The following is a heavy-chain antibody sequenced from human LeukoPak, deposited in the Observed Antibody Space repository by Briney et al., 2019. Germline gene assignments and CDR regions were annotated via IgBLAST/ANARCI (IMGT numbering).Heavy chain of an antibody. CDR2: IKSKTDGGTT. V-gene: IGHV3-15*01. Sequence: GGSLRLSCTASGVTFSDAWISWVRQAPGKGLEYVGRIKSKTDGGTTDYGAPVNGRFTISRDDSKDTLYLQMNSLKTEDTAVYYCTTQHRSCSGSNCYGHSFDHWGQGTLVAVSS. J-gene: IGHJ4*02. CDR1: GVTFSDAW. CDR3: TTQHRSCSGSNCYGHSFDH. D-gene: IGHD2-2*01.